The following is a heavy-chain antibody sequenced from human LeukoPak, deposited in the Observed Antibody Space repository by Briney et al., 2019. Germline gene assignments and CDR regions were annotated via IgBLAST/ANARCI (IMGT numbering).Heavy chain of an antibody. J-gene: IGHJ6*02. CDR1: GGSISSYY. CDR3: ARDRITMVRGALRYYGMDV. CDR2: IYYSGTT. D-gene: IGHD3-10*01. Sequence: TSETLSLTCTVSGGSISSYYWSWIRQPPGKGLEWIGYIYYSGTTNYNPSLKSRVTISVDTSKNQFSLKLNSVTAADTAVYYCARDRITMVRGALRYYGMDVWGQGTTVTVSS. V-gene: IGHV4-59*01.